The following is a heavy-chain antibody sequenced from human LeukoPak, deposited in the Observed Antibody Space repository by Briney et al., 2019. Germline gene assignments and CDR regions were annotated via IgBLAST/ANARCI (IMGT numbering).Heavy chain of an antibody. V-gene: IGHV4-39*07. Sequence: SETLSLTCTVSGGSTRSVSYFWGWLRQPPGTNLEWIGSIHYSGRTYVNLSLRSRVNMSMDTSKNQISLKLRSVTAADTADYYCARVDASGWYLRHWGQGILVIVS. CDR1: GGSTRSVSYF. CDR2: IHYSGRT. J-gene: IGHJ4*02. D-gene: IGHD6-19*01. CDR3: ARVDASGWYLRH.